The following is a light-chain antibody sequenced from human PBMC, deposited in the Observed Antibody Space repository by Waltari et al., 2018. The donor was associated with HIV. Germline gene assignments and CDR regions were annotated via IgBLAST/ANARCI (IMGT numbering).Light chain of an antibody. CDR1: QDISNY. CDR2: DAS. Sequence: DIQMTQSPSSLSASVGDRVTITCQASQDISNYLNWYQQKPGKAPKLLIYDASKLETGVPSRFSGSGSGTDFTFTICSLQPEDIATYYCQQYDNLPITFGQGTRLEIK. CDR3: QQYDNLPIT. V-gene: IGKV1-33*01. J-gene: IGKJ5*01.